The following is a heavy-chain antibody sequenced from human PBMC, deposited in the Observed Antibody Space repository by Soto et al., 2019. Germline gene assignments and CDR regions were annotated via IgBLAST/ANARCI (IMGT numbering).Heavy chain of an antibody. CDR1: GGSISSYY. Sequence: SETLSLTCTVSGGSISSYYXSWIRQPPGKGLEWIGYIYYTGSTNYNPSLKSRVTISVDTSKNQFSLKLSSVTAADTAVYYCATLPPRIVVSLLPIPTWGQGILVTVSS. V-gene: IGHV4-59*01. CDR2: IYYTGST. J-gene: IGHJ5*02. D-gene: IGHD2-21*01. CDR3: ATLPPRIVVSLLPIPT.